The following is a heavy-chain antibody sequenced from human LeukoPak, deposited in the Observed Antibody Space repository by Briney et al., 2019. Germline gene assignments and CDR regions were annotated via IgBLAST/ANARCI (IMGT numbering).Heavy chain of an antibody. Sequence: GRSLRLSCAASGFTSSRHAMHWVRQAPGKGLEWVAVIWYDGSNKYYADSVKGRSTISRDNSNNTLYLQLNSLRADDTAVYYCAKVTDSSGYFPSDYWGQGTLVTVSS. V-gene: IGHV3-33*06. CDR3: AKVTDSSGYFPSDY. D-gene: IGHD3-22*01. J-gene: IGHJ4*02. CDR2: IWYDGSNK. CDR1: GFTSSRHA.